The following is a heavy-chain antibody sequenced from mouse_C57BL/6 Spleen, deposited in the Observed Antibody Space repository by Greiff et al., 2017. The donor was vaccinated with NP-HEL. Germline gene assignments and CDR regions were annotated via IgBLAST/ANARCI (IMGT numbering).Heavy chain of an antibody. CDR2: IDPETGGT. J-gene: IGHJ3*01. D-gene: IGHD2-1*01. CDR3: TRPLLAY. CDR1: GYTFTDYE. Sequence: VQLQESGAELVRPGASVTLSCKASGYTFTDYEMHWVKQTPVHGLEWIGAIDPETGGTAYNQKFKGKAILTADKSSSTAYMELRSLTSEDSAVYYCTRPLLAYWGQGTLVTVSA. V-gene: IGHV1-15*01.